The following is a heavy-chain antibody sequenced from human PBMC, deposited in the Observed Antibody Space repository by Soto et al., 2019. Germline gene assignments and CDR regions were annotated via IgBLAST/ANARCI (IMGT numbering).Heavy chain of an antibody. CDR3: ARDHRVYNWNDNWFDP. CDR2: TYYRSKWYN. D-gene: IGHD1-1*01. CDR1: GDSVSSNSAA. J-gene: IGHJ5*02. V-gene: IGHV6-1*01. Sequence: PSQTLSLTCAISGDSVSSNSAAWNWIRQSPSRGLEWLGRTYYRSKWYNDYAVSVKSRITINPDTSKNQFSLQLNSVTPEDTAVYYCARDHRVYNWNDNWFDPWGQGTLVTVS.